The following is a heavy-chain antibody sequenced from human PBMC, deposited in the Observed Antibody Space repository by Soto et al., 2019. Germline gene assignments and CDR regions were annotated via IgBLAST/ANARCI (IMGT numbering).Heavy chain of an antibody. CDR2: ISAYNGNT. Sequence: ASVKVSCKASGYTFTSYGISWVRQAPGQGLEWMGWISAYNGNTNYAQKLQGRFTMTTDTSTSTAYMELRSLRSDDTAVYYCARDLTTVISIYFDYWGQGTLVTVSS. D-gene: IGHD4-17*01. V-gene: IGHV1-18*01. CDR1: GYTFTSYG. J-gene: IGHJ4*02. CDR3: ARDLTTVISIYFDY.